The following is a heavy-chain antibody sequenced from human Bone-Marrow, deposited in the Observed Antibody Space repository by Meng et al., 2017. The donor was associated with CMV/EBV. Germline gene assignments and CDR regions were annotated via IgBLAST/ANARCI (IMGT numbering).Heavy chain of an antibody. CDR1: GYTFTSYY. Sequence: ASVKVSCKASGYTFTSYYMHWVRQAPGQGLEWMGIINPSGGSTRHAQKFQGRVTMTRDTPTSTVYMELSSLRSEDTAVYYCAGGKGRYYGMYVWGQGTTVTVSS. D-gene: IGHD1-26*01. CDR2: INPSGGST. V-gene: IGHV1-46*01. CDR3: AGGKGRYYGMYV. J-gene: IGHJ6*02.